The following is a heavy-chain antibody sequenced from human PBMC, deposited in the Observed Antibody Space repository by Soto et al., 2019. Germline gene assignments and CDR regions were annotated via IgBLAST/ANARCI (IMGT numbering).Heavy chain of an antibody. V-gene: IGHV4-34*01. D-gene: IGHD3-22*01. CDR3: ARVVAYYYDSSGYQPKRYYFDY. Sequence: SETLSLTCAVYGGSSSGYYWSWIRQPPGKGLEWIGEINHSGSTNYNPSLKSRVTISVDTSKNQFSLKLSSVTAADTAVYYCARVVAYYYDSSGYQPKRYYFDYWGQGTLVTVSS. J-gene: IGHJ4*02. CDR1: GGSSSGYY. CDR2: INHSGST.